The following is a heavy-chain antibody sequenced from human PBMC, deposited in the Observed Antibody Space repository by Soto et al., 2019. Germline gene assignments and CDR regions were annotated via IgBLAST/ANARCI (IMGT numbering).Heavy chain of an antibody. CDR3: VAGQYFFDY. Sequence: GGSLRLSCAASGFTFSSFGMQWVRQAPGKGLEWVAVISYDGSNKYYADSVKDRFTISRDNSKSTLYLQMNSLRADDTAVYYCVAGQYFFDYCGQGTLVTVSS. J-gene: IGHJ4*02. D-gene: IGHD6-19*01. CDR1: GFTFSSFG. CDR2: ISYDGSNK. V-gene: IGHV3-30*03.